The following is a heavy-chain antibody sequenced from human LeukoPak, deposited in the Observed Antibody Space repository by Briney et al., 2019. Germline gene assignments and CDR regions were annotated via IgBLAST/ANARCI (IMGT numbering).Heavy chain of an antibody. D-gene: IGHD4-17*01. Sequence: GASVTVSCKAFGYTFTSNYMHWVRQAPGQGPEWMGVISPSGGSTTYAQKFQGRVTLTRDMSTSTDYLELSSLRSEDTAVYYCASDYGDYYFDYWGQGTLVTVSS. CDR3: ASDYGDYYFDY. CDR2: ISPSGGST. CDR1: GYTFTSNY. J-gene: IGHJ4*02. V-gene: IGHV1-46*01.